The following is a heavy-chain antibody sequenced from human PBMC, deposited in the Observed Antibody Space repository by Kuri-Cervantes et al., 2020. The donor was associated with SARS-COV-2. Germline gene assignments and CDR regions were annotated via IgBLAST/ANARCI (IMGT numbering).Heavy chain of an antibody. V-gene: IGHV4-34*01. D-gene: IGHD2-15*01. CDR3: ALETPYFDY. J-gene: IGHJ4*02. CDR1: GGSFSGYY. CDR2: INHSGST. Sequence: SETLSLTCAVYGGSFSGYYWSWICQPPGKGLEWIGEINHSGSTNYNPSLKSRVTISVDTSKNQFSLKLSSVTAADTAVYYCALETPYFDYWGQGTLVTVSS.